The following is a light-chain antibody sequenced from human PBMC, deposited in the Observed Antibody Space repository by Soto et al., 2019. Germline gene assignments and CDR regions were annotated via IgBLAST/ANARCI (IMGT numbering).Light chain of an antibody. V-gene: IGKV3-15*01. Sequence: EVVMTQSPATLSVSPGERATLSCRTSQSVSSNLAWYQQKPGQPPRLLIYGASTRATGVPTRFSGSRSGAEFTLTINSLQSEDFAVYYCQPYNNWPLTFGGGTKV. J-gene: IGKJ4*01. CDR1: QSVSSN. CDR3: QPYNNWPLT. CDR2: GAS.